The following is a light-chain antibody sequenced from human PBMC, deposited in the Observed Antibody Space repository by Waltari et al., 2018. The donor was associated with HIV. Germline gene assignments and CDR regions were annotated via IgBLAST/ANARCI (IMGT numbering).Light chain of an antibody. CDR1: SSNIGSKT. J-gene: IGLJ1*01. CDR2: YNN. V-gene: IGLV1-44*01. Sequence: QSVLTQPPSASGTPGQRVTISCSGSSSNIGSKTVNWYQQLPGTAPKLLIYYNNQRPSGVPDRFSGSKSGTSASLAISGLQSEDEADYYCAAWDRSLNGPVFGTGT. CDR3: AAWDRSLNGPV.